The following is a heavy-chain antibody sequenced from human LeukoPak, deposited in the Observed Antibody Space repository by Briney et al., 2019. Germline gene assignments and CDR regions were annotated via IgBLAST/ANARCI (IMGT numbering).Heavy chain of an antibody. CDR3: AKVRVGTAHFDY. CDR2: ISHDGSNN. CDR1: GFTFSSYG. V-gene: IGHV3-30*18. J-gene: IGHJ4*02. D-gene: IGHD2-15*01. Sequence: GRFLRLSCAASGFTFSSYGMHWVRQAPGKGLEWVAVISHDGSNNNYADSVKGRFTISRDNSKNTLYLQMNSLRPEDTAVYYCAKVRVGTAHFDYWGQGTLVTVSS.